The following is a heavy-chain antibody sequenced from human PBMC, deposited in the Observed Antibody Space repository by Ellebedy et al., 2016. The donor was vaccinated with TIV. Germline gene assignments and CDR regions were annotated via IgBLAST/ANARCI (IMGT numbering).Heavy chain of an antibody. J-gene: IGHJ4*02. D-gene: IGHD5-12*01. CDR2: IYYNGST. V-gene: IGHV4-30-4*01. Sequence: MPSETLSLTCTVSGASINIGDYYWSWIRQPPGKGLEWIGYIYYNGSTYYNPPLQSRLTMSVDTSKNQFSLKLSSVTAANTAVYYCDTIVATLGVSDYWGQGTLVTVSS. CDR1: GASINIGDYY. CDR3: DTIVATLGVSDY.